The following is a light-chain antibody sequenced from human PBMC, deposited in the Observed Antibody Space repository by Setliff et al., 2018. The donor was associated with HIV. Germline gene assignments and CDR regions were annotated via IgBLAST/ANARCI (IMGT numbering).Light chain of an antibody. Sequence: QSVLAQPRSVSGSPGQSVTISCTGTSSDVGGYNYVSWYQEHPGKAPKLMIYDVSKRPSGVPDRFSGSKSGNTASLTISGLQAEDEADYYCCSYAGSHTYVFGTGTKGTV. CDR2: DVS. J-gene: IGLJ1*01. CDR1: SSDVGGYNY. CDR3: CSYAGSHTYV. V-gene: IGLV2-11*01.